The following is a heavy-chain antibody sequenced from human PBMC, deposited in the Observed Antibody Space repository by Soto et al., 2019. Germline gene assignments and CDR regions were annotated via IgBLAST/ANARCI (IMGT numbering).Heavy chain of an antibody. CDR2: IRSKAYGGTT. Sequence: GGSLRLSCTASGFTFGDYAMSWFRQAPGKGLEWVGFIRSKAYGGTTEYAASVKGRFTISRDDSKSIAYLQMNSLKTEDTAVYYCTVLWYSGSQPHFDIWGQGTMVTVSS. J-gene: IGHJ3*02. V-gene: IGHV3-49*03. CDR1: GFTFGDYA. D-gene: IGHD1-26*01. CDR3: TVLWYSGSQPHFDI.